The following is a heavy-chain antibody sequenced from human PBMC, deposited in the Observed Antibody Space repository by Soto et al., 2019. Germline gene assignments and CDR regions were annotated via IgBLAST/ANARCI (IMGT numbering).Heavy chain of an antibody. CDR3: ARDWTHYDSSGPGDS. CDR2: INAGNGDT. Sequence: ASVKVSCKASGYTFTIYPMHWVRQAPGQGLEWMGWINAGNGDTKYSQKFQGRVTITRDTSASTAYMELSSLRSEDTAVYYCARDWTHYDSSGPGDSWGQGTLVTVSS. CDR1: GYTFTIYP. D-gene: IGHD3-22*01. V-gene: IGHV1-3*01. J-gene: IGHJ4*02.